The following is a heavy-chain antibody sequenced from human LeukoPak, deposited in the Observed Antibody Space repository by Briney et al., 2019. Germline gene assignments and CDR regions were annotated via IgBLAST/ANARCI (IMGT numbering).Heavy chain of an antibody. Sequence: SETLSLTCTVSGGSISSSSHYWGWIRQPPGKGLEWFGSIYYSGSTYYNPSLKSRVTISADTSRNHFSLKLSSVTAADTAVYYCARLYGSGSLRDYYYYMDVWGKGTTVTVSS. CDR2: IYYSGST. D-gene: IGHD3-10*01. J-gene: IGHJ6*03. CDR3: ARLYGSGSLRDYYYYMDV. V-gene: IGHV4-39*01. CDR1: GGSISSSSHY.